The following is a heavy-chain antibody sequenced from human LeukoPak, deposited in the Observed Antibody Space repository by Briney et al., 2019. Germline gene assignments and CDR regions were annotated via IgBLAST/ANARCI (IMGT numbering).Heavy chain of an antibody. J-gene: IGHJ6*02. CDR1: RFTFSSYA. V-gene: IGHV3-23*01. CDR3: AKETVGYYYYYYGMDV. D-gene: IGHD1-26*01. Sequence: PGGSLRLSCAASRFTFSSYAMSWVRQAPGKGLEWVSAISGSGGSTYYADSVKGRFTIPRDNSKNTLYLQMNSLRAEDTAVYYCAKETVGYYYYYYGMDVWGQGTTVTVSS. CDR2: ISGSGGST.